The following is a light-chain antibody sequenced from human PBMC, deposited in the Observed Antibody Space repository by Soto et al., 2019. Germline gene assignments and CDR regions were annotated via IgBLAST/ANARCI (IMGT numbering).Light chain of an antibody. V-gene: IGLV1-51*01. CDR1: SSNIGNNY. CDR3: GSWDTSLSAMV. J-gene: IGLJ2*01. CDR2: DNN. Sequence: QLVLTQPPSVSAAPGQKVTISCSGSSSNIGNNYVSWYQQLPGTAPKLLIYDNNKRPSGIPDRFSGSKSGTSATLGISGLRTGDEADYYCGSWDTSLSAMVFGGGTKVTVL.